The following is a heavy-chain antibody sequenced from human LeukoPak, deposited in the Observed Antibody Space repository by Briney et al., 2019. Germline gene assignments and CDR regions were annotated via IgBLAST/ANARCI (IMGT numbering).Heavy chain of an antibody. CDR1: GGSFSGYY. CDR2: INHSGST. CDR3: ARDQGAGPYYFDY. V-gene: IGHV4-34*01. J-gene: IGHJ4*02. Sequence: SETLSLTCAVYGGSFSGYYWSWIRQPPGKGLEWIGEINHSGSTNYNPSLKSRVTISVDTSKNQFSLKLSSVTAADTAVYYCARDQGAGPYYFDYWGQGTLVTVSS. D-gene: IGHD6-19*01.